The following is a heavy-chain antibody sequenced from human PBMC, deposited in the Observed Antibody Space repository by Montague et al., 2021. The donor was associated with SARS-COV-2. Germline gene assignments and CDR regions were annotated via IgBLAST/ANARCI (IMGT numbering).Heavy chain of an antibody. V-gene: IGHV4-59*01. CDR2: IYYSGGANYYPSRVT. CDR3: AWGSGYSGYALDY. J-gene: IGHJ4*02. D-gene: IGHD5-12*01. CDR1: GDSINNYY. Sequence: SETLSLTCTVSGDSINNYYWSWIRQSPGKGLEYIGYIYYSGGANYYPSRVTNYNPSFESRVAISLDTSKYQFSLNLSSVTTADTAVYYCAWGSGYSGYALDYWGQGTLVTVSS.